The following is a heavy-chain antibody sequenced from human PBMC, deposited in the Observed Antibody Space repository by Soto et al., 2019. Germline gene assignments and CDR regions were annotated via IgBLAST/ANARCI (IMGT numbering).Heavy chain of an antibody. Sequence: SETLSLTCTVSGGSISSGGYYWSWIRQHLGKGLEWIGYIYYSGSTYYNPSLKSRVTISVDTSKNQFSLKLSSVTAADTAVYYCASGVVVGNNWFDPWGQGTLVTVSS. V-gene: IGHV4-31*03. CDR2: IYYSGST. J-gene: IGHJ5*02. D-gene: IGHD2-15*01. CDR1: GGSISSGGYY. CDR3: ASGVVVGNNWFDP.